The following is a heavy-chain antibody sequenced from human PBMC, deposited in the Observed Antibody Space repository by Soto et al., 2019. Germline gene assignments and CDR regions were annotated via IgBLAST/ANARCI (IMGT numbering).Heavy chain of an antibody. Sequence: QVQLQQWGAGLLKPSETLSLTCAVYGGSFSGYYWTWIRQPPGTGLEWIGEINHSGSTNYNPSLKSRVTISVDTSKNPFSLKLTSVTAADTAVYFCASDKMTGLFDYRGQGPLVTVSS. V-gene: IGHV4-34*01. CDR3: ASDKMTGLFDY. CDR1: GGSFSGYY. J-gene: IGHJ4*02. CDR2: INHSGST. D-gene: IGHD3-9*01.